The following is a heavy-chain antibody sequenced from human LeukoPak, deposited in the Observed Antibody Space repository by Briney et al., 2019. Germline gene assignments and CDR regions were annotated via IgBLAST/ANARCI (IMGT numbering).Heavy chain of an antibody. D-gene: IGHD2-2*01. V-gene: IGHV3-21*01. CDR3: ARAGMDCSSTSCYRLDLDP. J-gene: IGHJ5*02. CDR2: ISSSSSYI. Sequence: GGSLRLSCAASGFTFSSYSMNWVRQAPGKGLEWVSSISSSSSYIYYADSVKGRFTISRDNAKNSLYLQMNSLRAEDTAVYYCARAGMDCSSTSCYRLDLDPWGQGTLVTVPS. CDR1: GFTFSSYS.